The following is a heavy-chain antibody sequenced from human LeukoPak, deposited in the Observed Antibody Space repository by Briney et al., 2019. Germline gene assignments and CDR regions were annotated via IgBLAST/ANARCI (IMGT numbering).Heavy chain of an antibody. Sequence: ASVKVSCKASGYTFTCYYMHWVRQAPGQGLEWMGIINPSGGSTSYAQKFQGRVTMTRDTSTSTVYMELSSLRSEDTAVYYCARGDESPSDIVVVPAAPFDYWGQGTLVTVSS. CDR2: INPSGGST. V-gene: IGHV1-46*01. CDR3: ARGDESPSDIVVVPAAPFDY. J-gene: IGHJ4*02. CDR1: GYTFTCYY. D-gene: IGHD2-2*01.